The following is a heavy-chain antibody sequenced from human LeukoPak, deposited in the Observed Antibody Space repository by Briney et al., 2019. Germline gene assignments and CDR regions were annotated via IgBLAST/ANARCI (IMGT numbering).Heavy chain of an antibody. J-gene: IGHJ5*02. CDR3: AKDRDYDFWSGYSNWFDP. V-gene: IGHV3-23*01. Sequence: GGAQRLSYAASGFTFSSYAISWVRQAPGKGREWGSAISGSGGSTYYPDSVKGRFTISRDNPKNKLYLQMNRLRAEDTAVYYCAKDRDYDFWSGYSNWFDPWGQGTLVTVSS. CDR1: GFTFSSYA. D-gene: IGHD3-3*01. CDR2: ISGSGGST.